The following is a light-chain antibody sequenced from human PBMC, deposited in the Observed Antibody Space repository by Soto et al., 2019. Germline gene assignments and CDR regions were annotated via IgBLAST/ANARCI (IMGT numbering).Light chain of an antibody. V-gene: IGKV1D-12*01. CDR2: AAS. J-gene: IGKJ4*01. CDR1: QVISSW. CDR3: KQANSFPLT. Sequence: DIQMTQSPSSVSASVGDRVTITCRASQVISSWLGWYQQKPGKAPKFLIYAASSLQSGVPSRFSGSGSGTDFTLTISSLQPEDFATYYCKQANSFPLTFGGGTKVEIK.